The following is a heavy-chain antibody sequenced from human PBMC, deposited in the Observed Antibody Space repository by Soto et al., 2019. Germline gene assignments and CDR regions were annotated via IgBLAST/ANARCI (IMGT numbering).Heavy chain of an antibody. CDR2: IIPILGIA. CDR1: VDGFRGDT. V-gene: IGHV1-69*02. J-gene: IGHJ5*02. D-gene: IGHD2-2*01. Sequence: SVNRAWKGAVDGFRGDTGSWGRITPGKGLEWMGRIIPILGIANYAQKFQGRVTITADKSTSTAYMELSSLRSEDTAVYYCAIGVYVVAAASRRGWSAPWGHRTPVTVSS. CDR3: AIGVYVVAAASRRGWSAP.